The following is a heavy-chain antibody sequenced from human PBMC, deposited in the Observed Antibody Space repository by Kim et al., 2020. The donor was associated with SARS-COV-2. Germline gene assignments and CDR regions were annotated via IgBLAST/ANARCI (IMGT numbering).Heavy chain of an antibody. Sequence: YADSVKGRFTISRDNSKNTLYLQMNSLRAEDTAVYYCARVMGAKMGIFDYWGQGTLVTVSS. D-gene: IGHD1-26*01. J-gene: IGHJ4*02. V-gene: IGHV3-33*01. CDR3: ARVMGAKMGIFDY.